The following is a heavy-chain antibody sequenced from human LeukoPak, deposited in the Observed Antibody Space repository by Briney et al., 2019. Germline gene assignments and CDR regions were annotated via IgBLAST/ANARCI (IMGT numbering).Heavy chain of an antibody. CDR3: ARELLWFDGRFDY. V-gene: IGHV1-3*01. D-gene: IGHD3-10*01. J-gene: IGHJ4*02. Sequence: ASVKVSCKASVYTFTSYAMHWVRQAPGQSLEWMGWVNAGNGNTKYSQKFQGRVTITRDTSASTAYMELSSLRSEDTAVYYCARELLWFDGRFDYWGQGTLVTVSS. CDR1: VYTFTSYA. CDR2: VNAGNGNT.